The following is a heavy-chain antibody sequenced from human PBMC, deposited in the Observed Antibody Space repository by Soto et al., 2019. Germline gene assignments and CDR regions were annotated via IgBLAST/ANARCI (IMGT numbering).Heavy chain of an antibody. Sequence: SETLSLTCTVSGGSISSGDYYWSWIRQPPGKGLEWIGYIYYSGSTYYNPSLKSRVTISVDTSKNQFSLKLSSVTAADTAVYYCASTPTYYYDSSHYWGQGTLVTVSS. CDR3: ASTPTYYYDSSHY. D-gene: IGHD3-22*01. CDR2: IYYSGST. J-gene: IGHJ4*02. V-gene: IGHV4-30-4*01. CDR1: GGSISSGDYY.